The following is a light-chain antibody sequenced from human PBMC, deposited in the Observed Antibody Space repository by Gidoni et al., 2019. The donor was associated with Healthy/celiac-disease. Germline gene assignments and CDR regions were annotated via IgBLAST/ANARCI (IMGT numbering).Light chain of an antibody. CDR3: QQYGSPWT. J-gene: IGKJ1*01. CDR1: QSVSSSY. V-gene: IGKV3-20*01. Sequence: EIVLTQSPCTLSLSPGERATLSCRASQSVSSSYLSWYQQTRGQATRLLIYGASSRAAGIPDRCSGSGSGTDFTLTISRLEHEDFAVYYCQQYGSPWTFGQGTKVEIK. CDR2: GAS.